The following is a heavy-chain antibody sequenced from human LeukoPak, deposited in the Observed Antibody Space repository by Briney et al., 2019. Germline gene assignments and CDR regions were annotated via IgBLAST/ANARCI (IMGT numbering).Heavy chain of an antibody. V-gene: IGHV3-23*01. CDR3: AKDGSWNGGYFDC. Sequence: GGSLTLSCAASGFTFSSYAMSWVRQAPGKGLECVSAISGSGGSTYYADSVKGRFTISRDNSKNTLYLQMNSLRAEDTAVYYCAKDGSWNGGYFDCWGQGTLVTVSS. D-gene: IGHD3-3*01. CDR2: ISGSGGST. CDR1: GFTFSSYA. J-gene: IGHJ4*02.